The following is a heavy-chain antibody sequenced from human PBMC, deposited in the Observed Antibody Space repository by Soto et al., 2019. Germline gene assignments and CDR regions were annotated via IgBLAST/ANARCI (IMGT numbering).Heavy chain of an antibody. J-gene: IGHJ4*02. CDR1: GFTFNTYA. CDR2: ISYSGGST. CDR3: AKEGYCSSITCSFDY. V-gene: IGHV3-23*01. D-gene: IGHD2-2*01. Sequence: GGSLRLSCAASGFTFNTYAMTWVRQAPGKGLEWVSSISYSGGSTYYADSVKGRFTISRDNSKNTLYLQMHSLRAEDTAVYYCAKEGYCSSITCSFDYWGQGTLVTVSS.